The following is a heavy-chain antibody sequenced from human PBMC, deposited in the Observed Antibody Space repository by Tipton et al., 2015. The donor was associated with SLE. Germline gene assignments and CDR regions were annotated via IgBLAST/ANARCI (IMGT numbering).Heavy chain of an antibody. V-gene: IGHV4-39*01. Sequence: TLSLTCTVSGGSISSSSYYWGWIRQPPGKGLEWIGSIYYSGSTYYNPSLKSRVSTSVDTPKNQFSLKLTSVTAADTAVYYCARHFPRHYDSRTYSEAFDIWGQGTMVTVSS. CDR3: ARHFPRHYDSRTYSEAFDI. D-gene: IGHD3-22*01. CDR2: IYYSGST. J-gene: IGHJ3*02. CDR1: GGSISSSSYY.